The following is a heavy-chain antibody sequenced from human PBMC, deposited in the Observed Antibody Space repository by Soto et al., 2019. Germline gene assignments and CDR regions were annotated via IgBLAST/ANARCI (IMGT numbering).Heavy chain of an antibody. J-gene: IGHJ4*02. Sequence: QVQLQESGPGLVKPSETLSLTCTVSGGSISSYYWSWIRQPPGKGLEWIGYIYYSGSTNYNPSLMSRVTISVYTSKNQFSLKLSSVTAADTAVYYCARDGYYYDSSGYQRVYYFDYWGQGTLVTVSS. CDR3: ARDGYYYDSSGYQRVYYFDY. CDR1: GGSISSYY. D-gene: IGHD3-22*01. CDR2: IYYSGST. V-gene: IGHV4-59*01.